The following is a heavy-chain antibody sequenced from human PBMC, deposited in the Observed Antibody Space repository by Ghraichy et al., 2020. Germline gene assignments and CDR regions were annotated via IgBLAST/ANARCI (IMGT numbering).Heavy chain of an antibody. CDR3: AKVRIQLWLASDYGMDA. Sequence: GGSLRLSCAASGFTFSSYAMSWVRQAPGKGLEWVSVISGSGGSTYYADSVEGRFTISRDNAKNTLYLQMNSLRAEDTAVYYCAKVRIQLWLASDYGMDAWGQGTTVVVSS. CDR1: GFTFSSYA. D-gene: IGHD5-18*01. V-gene: IGHV3-23*01. J-gene: IGHJ6*02. CDR2: ISGSGGST.